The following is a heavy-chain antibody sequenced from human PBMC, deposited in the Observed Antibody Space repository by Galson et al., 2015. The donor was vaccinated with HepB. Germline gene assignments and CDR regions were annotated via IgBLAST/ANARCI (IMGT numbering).Heavy chain of an antibody. D-gene: IGHD2-2*01. J-gene: IGHJ6*02. V-gene: IGHV6-1*01. CDR1: GDSVSSTSAA. CDR3: ARDLEGGGVYCSSTSCHYYGMDV. Sequence: CAISGDSVSSTSAAWNWIRQSPSRGLEWLGRTYYRSKWYNDYAVSVKSRITINPDTSKNQFSLQLNSVTPEDTAVYYCARDLEGGGVYCSSTSCHYYGMDVWGQGTTVTVSS. CDR2: TYYRSKWYN.